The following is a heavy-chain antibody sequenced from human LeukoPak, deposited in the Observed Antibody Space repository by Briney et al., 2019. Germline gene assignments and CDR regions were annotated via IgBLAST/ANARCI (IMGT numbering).Heavy chain of an antibody. CDR2: ISGSGGST. CDR3: AKDEYPITMIVVVSTVDY. Sequence: GGSLRLSCAASGFTFSSYAMSWVRQAPGKGLEWVSAISGSGGSTYYADSVKGRFTISRDNSKNTLYLQMNSLRTKDTAVYYCAKDEYPITMIVVVSTVDYWGQGTLVTVSS. V-gene: IGHV3-23*01. D-gene: IGHD3-22*01. J-gene: IGHJ4*02. CDR1: GFTFSSYA.